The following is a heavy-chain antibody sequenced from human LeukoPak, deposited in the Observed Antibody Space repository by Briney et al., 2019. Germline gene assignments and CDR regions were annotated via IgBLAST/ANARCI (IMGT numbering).Heavy chain of an antibody. CDR3: AKGQGAGRYNWNGERYYFDY. CDR1: GFTFSSYA. V-gene: IGHV3-23*01. Sequence: PGGSLRLSCAASGFTFSSYAMSWVRQAPGKGLEWVSAISGSGGSTYYADSVKGRFTISRDNSKNTLYLQMNSLRAEDTAVYYCAKGQGAGRYNWNGERYYFDYWGQGTLVTVSS. D-gene: IGHD1-1*01. J-gene: IGHJ4*02. CDR2: ISGSGGST.